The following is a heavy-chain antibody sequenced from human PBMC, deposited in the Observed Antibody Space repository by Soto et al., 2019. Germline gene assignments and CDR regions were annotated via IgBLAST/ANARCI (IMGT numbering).Heavy chain of an antibody. Sequence: ASVKVSCKASGYTFTSYGISWVRQAPGQGLEWMGWISAYNGNTNYAQKLQGRVTMTTDTSTSTAYMELRSLRSDDTAAYYCARAISDYGDFDYWGQGTLVTVSS. D-gene: IGHD4-17*01. V-gene: IGHV1-18*01. CDR3: ARAISDYGDFDY. CDR1: GYTFTSYG. J-gene: IGHJ4*02. CDR2: ISAYNGNT.